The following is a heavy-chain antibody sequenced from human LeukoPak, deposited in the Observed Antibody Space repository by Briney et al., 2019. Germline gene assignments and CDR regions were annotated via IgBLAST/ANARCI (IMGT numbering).Heavy chain of an antibody. CDR3: AKAPVTSCRGAYCYPFDS. Sequence: GGSLRLSCAASGFTFSSYAIKWVRQAPGKGLEWVSVISASGNNTFYANSVRGRFTISRDNSKNTLYLQMNSLRAEDAAVYFCAKAPVTSCRGAYCYPFDSWGQGTLVTVSS. CDR1: GFTFSSYA. D-gene: IGHD2-21*01. V-gene: IGHV3-23*01. CDR2: ISASGNNT. J-gene: IGHJ4*02.